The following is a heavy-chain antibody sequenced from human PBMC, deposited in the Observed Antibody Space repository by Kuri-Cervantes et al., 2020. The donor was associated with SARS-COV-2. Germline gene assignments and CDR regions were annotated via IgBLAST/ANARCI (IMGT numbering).Heavy chain of an antibody. CDR2: INNDGYYT. D-gene: IGHD3-3*01. CDR3: VKSLRFLEWLPLDY. Sequence: GESLKISCSASGFTFSHYVMHWVRQAPGKGLEYVSAINNDGYYTYYTDSVKGRFIISRDNSKNTLYLQMSSLRAEDTAVYYCVKSLRFLEWLPLDYWGQGTLVTVSS. CDR1: GFTFSHYV. J-gene: IGHJ4*02. V-gene: IGHV3-64D*08.